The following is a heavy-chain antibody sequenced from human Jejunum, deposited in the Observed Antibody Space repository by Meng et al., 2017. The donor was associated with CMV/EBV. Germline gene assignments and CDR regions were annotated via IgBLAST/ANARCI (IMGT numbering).Heavy chain of an antibody. Sequence: ASGFIFSTFALAWVRQAPGKGLEWVSVISKGGSDTYYADSMKGRFTMSRDDSTNMVYLQMSSLRADDTARYFCATYHRGPDYFLDHWGQGTLVTVSS. D-gene: IGHD4/OR15-4a*01. V-gene: IGHV3-23*03. J-gene: IGHJ4*02. CDR3: ATYHRGPDYFLDH. CDR1: GFIFSTFA. CDR2: ISKGGSDT.